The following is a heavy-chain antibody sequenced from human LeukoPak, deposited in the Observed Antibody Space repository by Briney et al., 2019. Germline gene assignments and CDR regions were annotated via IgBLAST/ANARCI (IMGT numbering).Heavy chain of an antibody. Sequence: GESLKISCKGSGYSFTSYWIGWVRQMPGKGLEWMGIISSGDSDSRYSPSFQGQVTTSVDKSINTAYLQWSSLKASDTAMYYCATARPHRGFDIWGQGTMVTVSS. CDR3: ATARPHRGFDI. V-gene: IGHV5-51*01. CDR1: GYSFTSYW. J-gene: IGHJ3*02. CDR2: ISSGDSDS.